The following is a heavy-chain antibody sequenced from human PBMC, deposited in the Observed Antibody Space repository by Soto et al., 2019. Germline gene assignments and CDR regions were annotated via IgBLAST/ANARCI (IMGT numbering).Heavy chain of an antibody. J-gene: IGHJ4*02. CDR3: AKGPRYCSSTSCYTDY. CDR2: ISGSGGST. Sequence: GGSLRLSCGASGFTFSNYAMSWVRQAPGKGLDWVSAISGSGGSTYYADSVKGRFTISRDDSRNTLYLQMNSLRAEDTAVYYCAKGPRYCSSTSCYTDYWGQGTLVTVSS. D-gene: IGHD2-2*02. CDR1: GFTFSNYA. V-gene: IGHV3-23*01.